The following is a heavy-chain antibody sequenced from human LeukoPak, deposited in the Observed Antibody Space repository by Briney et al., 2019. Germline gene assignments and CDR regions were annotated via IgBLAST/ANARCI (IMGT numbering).Heavy chain of an antibody. Sequence: GGSLRLSCAASGFTFSSYSMNWVCQAPGKGLEWVSSISSSSSYIYYADSVKGRFTISRDNAKNSLYLQMNSLRAEDTAVYYCARGQAADDAFDIWGQGTMVTVSS. V-gene: IGHV3-21*01. CDR1: GFTFSSYS. J-gene: IGHJ3*02. CDR2: ISSSSSYI. D-gene: IGHD6-13*01. CDR3: ARGQAADDAFDI.